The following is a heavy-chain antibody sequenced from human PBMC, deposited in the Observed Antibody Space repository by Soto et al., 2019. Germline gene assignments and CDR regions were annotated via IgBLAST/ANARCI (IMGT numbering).Heavy chain of an antibody. V-gene: IGHV4-59*01. D-gene: IGHD3-3*01. CDR2: IYYSGST. J-gene: IGHJ4*02. CDR3: AGASGRSGYFDPYRGLFDY. Sequence: SETLSLTCXVSGGSISSYYWSWIRQPPGKGLEWIGYIYYSGSTNYNPPLKSRVTISVDTSKNQFSLKLSSVTAADTAVYYCAGASGRSGYFDPYRGLFDYWGQGTLVTVSS. CDR1: GGSISSYY.